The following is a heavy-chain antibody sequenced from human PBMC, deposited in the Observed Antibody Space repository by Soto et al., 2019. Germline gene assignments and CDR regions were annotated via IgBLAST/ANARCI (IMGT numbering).Heavy chain of an antibody. V-gene: IGHV4-39*01. CDR1: GGSISSSSYY. CDR3: ARIPVSGSSVYYLDY. J-gene: IGHJ4*02. Sequence: SETLSLTCTVSGGSISSSSYYWGWIRQPPGKGLEWIGSIYYSGSTYYNPSLKSRVTISVDTSKNQFSLKLSSVTAADTAVYYCARIPVSGSSVYYLDYWGQGTLVTVSS. CDR2: IYYSGST. D-gene: IGHD1-26*01.